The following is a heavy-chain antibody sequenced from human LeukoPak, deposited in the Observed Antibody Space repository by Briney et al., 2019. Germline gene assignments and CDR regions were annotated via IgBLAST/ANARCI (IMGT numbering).Heavy chain of an antibody. Sequence: ASVKVSCKASGGTFSSYAISWVRQAPGQGLEWMGGIIPIFGTANYAQKFQGRVTITADESTSTAYMELRSLRSDDTAVYYCATPLLAHAFDIWGQGTMVTVSS. CDR1: GGTFSSYA. V-gene: IGHV1-69*13. D-gene: IGHD3-10*01. CDR2: IIPIFGTA. CDR3: ATPLLAHAFDI. J-gene: IGHJ3*02.